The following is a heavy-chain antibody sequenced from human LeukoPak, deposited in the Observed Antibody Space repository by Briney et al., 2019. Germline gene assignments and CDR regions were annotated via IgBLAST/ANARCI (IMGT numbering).Heavy chain of an antibody. CDR2: IEQHGNEK. V-gene: IGHV3-7*04. D-gene: IGHD3-10*01. Sequence: GGSLRLSCSASGFTFSSYCMNWVRQAPGKGLEWVANIEQHGNEKYYMDSVKGRFTISRDNAKYSLYLEMNSLRAEDTAVYYCAGGDYYGSGSARRHWFDPWGQGTLVTVSS. CDR3: AGGDYYGSGSARRHWFDP. J-gene: IGHJ5*02. CDR1: GFTFSSYC.